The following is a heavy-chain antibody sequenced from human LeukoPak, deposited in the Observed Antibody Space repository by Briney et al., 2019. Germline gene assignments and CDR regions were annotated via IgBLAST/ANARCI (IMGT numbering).Heavy chain of an antibody. Sequence: SETLSLTCTVSGGSISSYYWSWIRQPPGKGLGWIGNIYYNGTTNYNPSLKSRVTISVDTSKNQFSLKLSSVTAADTAVYYCARLGYTYGPFGYWGQGTLATVSS. CDR1: GGSISSYY. J-gene: IGHJ4*02. D-gene: IGHD5-18*01. CDR3: ARLGYTYGPFGY. V-gene: IGHV4-59*08. CDR2: IYYNGTT.